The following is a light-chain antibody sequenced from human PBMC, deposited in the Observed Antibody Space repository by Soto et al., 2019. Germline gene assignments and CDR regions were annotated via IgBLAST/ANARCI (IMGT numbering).Light chain of an antibody. CDR2: DVS. CDR3: CSCAGSYKDHYV. J-gene: IGLJ1*01. V-gene: IGLV2-11*01. Sequence: QSALTQPRSVSGSPGQSVTISCTGTSSDVGGYDFVSWHQQHPGKAPKVMIYDVSKRPSGVPDRFSGSKSGNTASLTISGLQAEDEADYYGCSCAGSYKDHYVFGTGTKVTVL. CDR1: SSDVGGYDF.